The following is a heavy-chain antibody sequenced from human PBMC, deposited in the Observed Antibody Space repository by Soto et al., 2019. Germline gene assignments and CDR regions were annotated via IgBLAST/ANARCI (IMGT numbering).Heavy chain of an antibody. J-gene: IGHJ4*02. CDR2: ISYDGSNK. Sequence: GSLRLSCAACGFTFSSYAMHWVRQAPGKGLEWVAVISYDGSNKYYADSVKGRFTISRDNSKNTLYLQMNSLRAEDTAVYYCTKGRYSGAYYPGYWGQGTLVTVSS. V-gene: IGHV3-30-3*01. CDR1: GFTFSSYA. CDR3: TKGRYSGAYYPGY. D-gene: IGHD4-4*01.